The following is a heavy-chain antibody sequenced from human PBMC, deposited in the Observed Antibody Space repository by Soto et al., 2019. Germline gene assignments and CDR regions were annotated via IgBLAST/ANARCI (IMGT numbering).Heavy chain of an antibody. CDR1: GHTFTDYR. CDR2: INPSGGST. D-gene: IGHD1-26*01. V-gene: IGHV1-46*01. Sequence: QVQLVQSGAEVKEPGASVKVSCKASGHTFTDYRIHWVRQAPGQGLEWMGMINPSGGSTTYAQKFQGRVTMTRDTSTSTVYMELSSLRSEDTAVYYCARERGAWGQGTLVTVSS. J-gene: IGHJ4*02. CDR3: ARERGA.